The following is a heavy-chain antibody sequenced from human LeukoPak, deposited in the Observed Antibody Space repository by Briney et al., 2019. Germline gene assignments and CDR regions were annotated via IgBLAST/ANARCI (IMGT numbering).Heavy chain of an antibody. V-gene: IGHV4-39*07. CDR2: IYYSGST. CDR1: GGSISSSSYY. D-gene: IGHD6-19*01. J-gene: IGHJ4*02. CDR3: ARDGDIAVAGKGNY. Sequence: PAETLSLTCTVSGGSISSSSYYWGWIRQPPRKGLEWIGSIYYSGSTYYNPSLKSRVTISVDTSKNQFSLKLSSVTAADTAVYYCARDGDIAVAGKGNYWGQGTLVTVSS.